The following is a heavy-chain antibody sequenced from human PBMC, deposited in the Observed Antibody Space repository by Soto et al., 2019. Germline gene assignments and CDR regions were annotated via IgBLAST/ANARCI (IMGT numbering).Heavy chain of an antibody. J-gene: IGHJ6*02. CDR2: IRSKAYGGTT. CDR3: TQGGYCSSTSCYTYGMDV. CDR1: GFTFGDYA. D-gene: IGHD2-2*02. V-gene: IGHV3-49*03. Sequence: SLRLSGTASGFTFGDYAMSWFRQAPGKGLEWVSFIRSKAYGGTTEYAASVKGRFTISRDDSKSIAYLQMNSLKTEDTAVYYRTQGGYCSSTSCYTYGMDVWGQGTTVTVSS.